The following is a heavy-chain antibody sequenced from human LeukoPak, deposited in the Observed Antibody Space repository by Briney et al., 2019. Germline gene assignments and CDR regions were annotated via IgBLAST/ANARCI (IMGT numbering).Heavy chain of an antibody. CDR2: ISWNSGSI. D-gene: IGHD2-15*01. V-gene: IGHV3-9*01. J-gene: IGHJ4*02. CDR1: GFTFDDYA. CDR3: AKGGYCSGGSCYDSYFDY. Sequence: GGSLRLSCAASGFTFDDYAMHWVRQAPGKGLEWVSGISWNSGSIGYADSVKGRFTISRDNAKNSLYLQMNSLRAEDTALYYCAKGGYCSGGSCYDSYFDYWGQGTLVTVSS.